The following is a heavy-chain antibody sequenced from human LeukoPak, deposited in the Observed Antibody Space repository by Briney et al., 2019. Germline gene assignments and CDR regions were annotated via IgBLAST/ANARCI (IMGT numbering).Heavy chain of an antibody. J-gene: IGHJ5*02. CDR2: ISAYNGAK. D-gene: IGHD2-2*01. CDR3: ARGPYCSSISCPYWFDP. Sequence: ASVRVSCKASGYNFMTYGISWVRQAPGQGLEWMGWISAYNGAKNFAQKFQGRVTMTTDTSTTTAYMELRSLRSEDTAVYYCARGPYCSSISCPYWFDPWGQGTLVTVSS. V-gene: IGHV1-18*01. CDR1: GYNFMTYG.